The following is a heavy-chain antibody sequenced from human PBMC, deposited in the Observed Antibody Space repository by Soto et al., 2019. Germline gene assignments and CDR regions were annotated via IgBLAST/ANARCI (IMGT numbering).Heavy chain of an antibody. V-gene: IGHV3-48*01. CDR3: ARGKFAYGGFDI. J-gene: IGHJ3*02. D-gene: IGHD4-17*01. Sequence: GGSLRLSCAASGFTISSYSMNWVRQAPGKGLEWVSYISSSSSTIYYADSVKGRFTISRDNAKNSLYLQMNSLRAEDTAVYYCARGKFAYGGFDIWGQGTMVTVSS. CDR2: ISSSSSTI. CDR1: GFTISSYS.